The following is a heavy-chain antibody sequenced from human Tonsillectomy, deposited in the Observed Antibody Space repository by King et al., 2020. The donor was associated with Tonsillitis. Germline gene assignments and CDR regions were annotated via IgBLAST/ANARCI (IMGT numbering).Heavy chain of an antibody. CDR3: ARVAGSSGYYYFDY. Sequence: QLVQSGAEVKKPGASVKVSCKASGYTFTNYDINWVRQATGQGLEWMGWMNPNSGNTGYAQKFQGRVTMTRNTSISTAYMELSSLRSEDTAVYYCARVAGSSGYYYFDYWGQGTLVTVSS. D-gene: IGHD3-22*01. CDR2: MNPNSGNT. CDR1: GYTFTNYD. V-gene: IGHV1-8*01. J-gene: IGHJ4*02.